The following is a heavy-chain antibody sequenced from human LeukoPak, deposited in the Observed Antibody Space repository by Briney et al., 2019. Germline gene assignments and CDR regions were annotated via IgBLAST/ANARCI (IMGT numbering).Heavy chain of an antibody. Sequence: GRSLTLSCAASGFTFSSYGMHWVRQAPGKGLEWVAVIWYDGSNKYYADSVKGRFTISRDNSKNTLYLQMNSLRAEDTAVYYCAKDQVEGWLPYFDYWGQGTLVTVSS. CDR3: AKDQVEGWLPYFDY. CDR2: IWYDGSNK. V-gene: IGHV3-33*06. J-gene: IGHJ4*02. D-gene: IGHD5-12*01. CDR1: GFTFSSYG.